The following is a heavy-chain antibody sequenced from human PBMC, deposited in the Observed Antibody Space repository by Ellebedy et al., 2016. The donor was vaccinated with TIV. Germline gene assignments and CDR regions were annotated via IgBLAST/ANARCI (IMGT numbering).Heavy chain of an antibody. Sequence: GGSLRLSCAAPGFTLSSYWMSWVRQAPGKGLEWVANINQDGSEKYYVDSVKGRFTISRDNATNSLYLQMNGLGADDTAVYYCVTDGSYGDYRSPTHAFEFWGQGTMVTVSS. V-gene: IGHV3-7*01. D-gene: IGHD4-17*01. CDR2: INQDGSEK. J-gene: IGHJ3*01. CDR3: VTDGSYGDYRSPTHAFEF. CDR1: GFTLSSYW.